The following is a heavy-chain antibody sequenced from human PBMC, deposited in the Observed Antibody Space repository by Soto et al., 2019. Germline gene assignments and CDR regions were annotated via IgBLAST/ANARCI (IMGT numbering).Heavy chain of an antibody. CDR3: ARDGKRGRKGHYGMDV. V-gene: IGHV4-31*03. J-gene: IGHJ6*02. CDR1: GGSISSGGYY. D-gene: IGHD3-10*01. CDR2: IYYSGST. Sequence: SETLSLTCTVSGGSISSGGYYWSWTRQHPGKGLEWIGYIYYSGSTYYNPSLKSRVTISVDTSKNQFSLKLSSVTAADTAVYYCARDGKRGRKGHYGMDVWGQGTTVTVSS.